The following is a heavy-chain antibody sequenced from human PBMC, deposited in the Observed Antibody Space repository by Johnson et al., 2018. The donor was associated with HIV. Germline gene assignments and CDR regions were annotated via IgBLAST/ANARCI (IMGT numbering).Heavy chain of an antibody. Sequence: QVQLVESGGGVVQPGRSLRLSCAASGFTFSSYAMHWVRQAPGKGLEWVAVISDDGTNKFYADSVKGRFTISRDNSKNTLYLQMNSLRAEDTAVYYCARDGQDRDDAFDIWGQGTMVTVSS. J-gene: IGHJ3*02. CDR3: ARDGQDRDDAFDI. V-gene: IGHV3-30*14. CDR1: GFTFSSYA. CDR2: ISDDGTNK. D-gene: IGHD3-22*01.